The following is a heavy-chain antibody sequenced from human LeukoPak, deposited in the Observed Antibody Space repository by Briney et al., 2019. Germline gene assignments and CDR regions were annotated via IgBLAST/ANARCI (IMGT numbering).Heavy chain of an antibody. V-gene: IGHV3-7*01. CDR1: GFTFSSYW. CDR3: ARRRDGYPDWFDP. J-gene: IGHJ5*02. Sequence: GGSLRLSCAASGFTFSSYWMSWVRQAPGKGLEWVANIEQDGSEKYYVDSVKGRFTISRDNAKNSLYLQMNSLRAEDTAVYYCARRRDGYPDWFDPWGQGTLVTVSS. D-gene: IGHD5-24*01. CDR2: IEQDGSEK.